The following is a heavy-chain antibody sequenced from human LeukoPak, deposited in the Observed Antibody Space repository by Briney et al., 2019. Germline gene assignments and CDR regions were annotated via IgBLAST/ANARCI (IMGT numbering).Heavy chain of an antibody. Sequence: SETLSLTCTVSGGSISSGSYYWSWIRQPAGKGLEWIGRMYTTGSTDYNPSLKSRVTISVDTSKNQFSLKLSSVTAADTAVYYCARRKGYSIVVVGGLDYWGQRTLVTVSS. D-gene: IGHD3-22*01. CDR3: ARRKGYSIVVVGGLDY. J-gene: IGHJ4*02. CDR2: MYTTGST. V-gene: IGHV4-61*02. CDR1: GGSISSGSYY.